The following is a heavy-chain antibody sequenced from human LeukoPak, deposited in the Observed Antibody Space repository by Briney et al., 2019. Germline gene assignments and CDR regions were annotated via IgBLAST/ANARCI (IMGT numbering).Heavy chain of an antibody. CDR3: ARRKGFGEGYFDS. J-gene: IGHJ4*02. D-gene: IGHD3-10*01. CDR1: GGSINSYY. CDR2: IYYTGST. V-gene: IGHV4-59*08. Sequence: HSETLSLTCTVSGGSINSYYWSWIRQPPGKGLEWIGYIYYTGSTNYNPSLKSRVTISVDTSKNQFSLKLTSVTAADTAVYYCARRKGFGEGYFDSWGQGTLVTVSS.